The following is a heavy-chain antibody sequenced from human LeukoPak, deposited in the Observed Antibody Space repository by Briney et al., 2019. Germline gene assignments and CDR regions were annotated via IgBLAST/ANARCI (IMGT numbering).Heavy chain of an antibody. Sequence: PGGSLRLSWAPAGFTFSSSAMSWVRQAPGKGREWVSAISGSGGSTYYADSVKGRFTISRDNSKNTLYLQMNSLRAEDTAVYYCANGRDSSGWYYYYYGMDVWGQGTTVTVSS. CDR1: GFTFSSSA. D-gene: IGHD6-19*01. V-gene: IGHV3-23*01. CDR2: ISGSGGST. CDR3: ANGRDSSGWYYYYYGMDV. J-gene: IGHJ6*02.